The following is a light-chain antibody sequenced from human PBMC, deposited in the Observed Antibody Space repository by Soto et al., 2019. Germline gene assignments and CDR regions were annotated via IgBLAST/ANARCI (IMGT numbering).Light chain of an antibody. CDR1: SSNIGSNP. CDR3: ATWDDSLKGV. J-gene: IGLJ2*01. CDR2: SNN. Sequence: QSVLTQPPSASGTPGQRVIISCSGSSSNIGSNPVNWYQPLPGAAPKLLIYSNNQLPSGVPDRFSASKSGTSASLAISGLQSEDEADYYCATWDDSLKGVFGGGTKLTVL. V-gene: IGLV1-44*01.